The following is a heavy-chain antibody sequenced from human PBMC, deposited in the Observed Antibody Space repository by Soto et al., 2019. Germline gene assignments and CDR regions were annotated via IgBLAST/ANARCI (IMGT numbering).Heavy chain of an antibody. CDR2: IYHSGST. J-gene: IGHJ4*02. CDR1: GYSISSGYY. CDR3: ARPRVAAAGHYFDY. V-gene: IGHV4-38-2*01. D-gene: IGHD6-13*01. Sequence: SETLSLTCAVSGYSISSGYYWGWIRQPPGKGLECIGSIYHSGSTYYNPSLKSRVTISVDTSKNQFSLKLSPVTAADTAVYYCARPRVAAAGHYFDYWGQGILVTVSS.